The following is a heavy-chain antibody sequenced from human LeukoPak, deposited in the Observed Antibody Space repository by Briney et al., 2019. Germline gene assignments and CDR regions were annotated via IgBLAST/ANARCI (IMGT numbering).Heavy chain of an antibody. Sequence: GGSLRLSCAASGFTVSSNYMSWVRQAPGKGLEWVSVIYSGGSTYYADSVKGRFTISRDNSKNTLYLQMNSLRAEDTAVYYCARDKWSQYSGYDTGVGYWGQGTLVTVSS. CDR1: GFTVSSNY. D-gene: IGHD5-12*01. CDR3: ARDKWSQYSGYDTGVGY. V-gene: IGHV3-53*01. CDR2: IYSGGST. J-gene: IGHJ4*02.